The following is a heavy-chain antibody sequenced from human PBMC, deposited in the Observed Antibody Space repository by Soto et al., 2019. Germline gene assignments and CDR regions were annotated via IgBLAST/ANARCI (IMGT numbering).Heavy chain of an antibody. CDR3: ARGDCSAAGCYIHYYYGMDV. D-gene: IGHD2-2*02. Sequence: GGSLRLSCAAAGFTFRNYAMSWVRQAPGKGLEWVSAIDRSGGTSYYADSVKGRFTISRDNAKNTLYLQMNSLRADDTAVYYCARGDCSAAGCYIHYYYGMDVWGQGTTVTVSS. CDR2: IDRSGGTS. CDR1: GFTFRNYA. J-gene: IGHJ6*02. V-gene: IGHV3-23*01.